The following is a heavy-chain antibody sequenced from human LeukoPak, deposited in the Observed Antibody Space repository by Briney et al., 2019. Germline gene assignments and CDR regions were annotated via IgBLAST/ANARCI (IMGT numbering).Heavy chain of an antibody. CDR2: IMPIFGTA. Sequence: PAASVKVSCKASGGTFSSYAISWVRQAPGQGLEWMGGIMPIFGTANYAQKFQGRVTITTDESTSTAYMELSSLRSEDTAVYYCARDGASVIAAAEGNWFDPWGQGTLVTVSS. D-gene: IGHD6-13*01. V-gene: IGHV1-69*05. CDR3: ARDGASVIAAAEGNWFDP. J-gene: IGHJ5*02. CDR1: GGTFSSYA.